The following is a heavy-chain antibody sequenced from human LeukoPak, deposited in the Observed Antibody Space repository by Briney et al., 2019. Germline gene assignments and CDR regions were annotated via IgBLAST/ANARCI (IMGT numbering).Heavy chain of an antibody. V-gene: IGHV3-7*01. Sequence: GGSLRLSCAASGFTFSSYWMSWVRQAPGKGLEWVANIKQDGSEKYYVDSVKGRFTISRDNAKNSLYLQMNSLRAEDTAVYYCARASIAAGPYYFDSWGQGTLVTVSS. CDR2: IKQDGSEK. J-gene: IGHJ4*02. D-gene: IGHD6-13*01. CDR1: GFTFSSYW. CDR3: ARASIAAGPYYFDS.